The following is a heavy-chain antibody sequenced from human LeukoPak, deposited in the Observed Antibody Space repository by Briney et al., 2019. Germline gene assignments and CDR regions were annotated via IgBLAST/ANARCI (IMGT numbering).Heavy chain of an antibody. V-gene: IGHV4-38-2*02. CDR3: ASSTGPNWFDP. D-gene: IGHD2-2*01. Sequence: SETLSLTCTVSGYSISSGYYWGWIRQPPGKGLEWIGSIYHSGSTYYNPSLKSRVTISVDTSKNQFSLKLSSVTAADTAVYYCASSTGPNWFDPWGQGTLVTVSS. CDR1: GYSISSGYY. CDR2: IYHSGST. J-gene: IGHJ5*02.